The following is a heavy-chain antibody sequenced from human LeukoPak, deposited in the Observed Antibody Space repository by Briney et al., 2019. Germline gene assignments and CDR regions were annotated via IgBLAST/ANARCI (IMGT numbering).Heavy chain of an antibody. CDR2: ISSSSSYI. J-gene: IGHJ4*01. CDR3: AREYCSSTSCKEDY. V-gene: IGHV3-21*01. Sequence: GGSLRLSCAASGFTFSSYSMNWVRQAPRKGLEWVSSISSSSSYIYYADSVKGRFTISRDNAKNSLYLQMNSLRAEDTAVYYCAREYCSSTSCKEDYWGQGTLVTVSS. CDR1: GFTFSSYS. D-gene: IGHD2-2*01.